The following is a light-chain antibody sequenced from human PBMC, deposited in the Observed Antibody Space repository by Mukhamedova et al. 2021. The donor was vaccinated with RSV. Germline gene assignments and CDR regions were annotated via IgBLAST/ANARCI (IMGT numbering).Light chain of an antibody. Sequence: GERATLSCRASQSVSSSYLAWYQQKPGQAPRLLIYGASSRATGIPDRFSGSGSGTDFTLTISRLEPEDFAVYYCQQYGSSPGFGQGT. CDR1: QSVSSSY. CDR2: GAS. CDR3: QQYGSSPG. V-gene: IGKV3-20*01. J-gene: IGKJ1*01.